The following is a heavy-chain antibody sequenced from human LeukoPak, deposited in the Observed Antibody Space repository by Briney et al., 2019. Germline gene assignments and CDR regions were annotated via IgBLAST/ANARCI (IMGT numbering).Heavy chain of an antibody. CDR2: IYYSGSS. CDR1: GGSISSHY. CDR3: ARSYTAMVRYFDN. Sequence: SETLSLTCTVSGGSISSHYWSWIRQPPGKGLEWIGYIYYSGSSNYNPSLKSRVTISVDTSKNQFSLELSSVTAADTAVYYCARSYTAMVRYFDNWGQGTLVTVSS. V-gene: IGHV4-59*11. J-gene: IGHJ4*02. D-gene: IGHD5-18*01.